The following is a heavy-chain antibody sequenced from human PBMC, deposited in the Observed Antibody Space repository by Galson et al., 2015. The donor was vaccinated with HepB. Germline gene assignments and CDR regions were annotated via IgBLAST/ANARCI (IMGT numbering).Heavy chain of an antibody. CDR2: IIPIFGTA. Sequence: VKVSCKASGGTFSSYAISWVRQAPGQGLEWMGGIIPIFGTANYAQKFQGRVTITADESTSTAYMELSSLRSEDTAVYYCARGPVAVAGTLAGYYGMDVWGQGTTVTVSS. CDR3: ARGPVAVAGTLAGYYGMDV. CDR1: GGTFSSYA. J-gene: IGHJ6*02. V-gene: IGHV1-69*13. D-gene: IGHD6-19*01.